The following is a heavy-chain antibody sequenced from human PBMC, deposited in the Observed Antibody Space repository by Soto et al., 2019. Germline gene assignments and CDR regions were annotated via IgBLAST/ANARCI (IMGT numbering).Heavy chain of an antibody. D-gene: IGHD3-22*01. Sequence: KVSCKASGGTFSSYAISWVRQAPGQGLEWMGGIIPIFGTANYAQKFQGRVTITADKSTSTAYMELSSLRSEDTAVYYCARALNYYDSSGYSADYWGQGTLVTVSS. J-gene: IGHJ4*02. CDR2: IIPIFGTA. V-gene: IGHV1-69*06. CDR3: ARALNYYDSSGYSADY. CDR1: GGTFSSYA.